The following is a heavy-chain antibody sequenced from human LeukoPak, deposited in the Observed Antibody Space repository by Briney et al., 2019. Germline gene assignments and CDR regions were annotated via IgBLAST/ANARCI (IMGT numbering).Heavy chain of an antibody. CDR3: ARAPPGVAFDI. Sequence: PSETLSLTCTVSGGSISSGDYYWSWIRHPPGKGLEWIGYIYYSGSTYYNPSLKSRVTISVDTSKNQFSLKLSSVTAADTAVYYCARAPPGVAFDIWGQGTMVTVSS. D-gene: IGHD2-8*01. V-gene: IGHV4-30-4*08. J-gene: IGHJ3*02. CDR1: GGSISSGDYY. CDR2: IYYSGST.